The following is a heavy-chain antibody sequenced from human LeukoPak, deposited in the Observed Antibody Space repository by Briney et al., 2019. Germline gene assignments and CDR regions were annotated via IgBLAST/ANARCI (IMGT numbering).Heavy chain of an antibody. CDR3: ARGAYYFDY. J-gene: IGHJ4*02. CDR1: GFTFSSYE. V-gene: IGHV3-48*03. CDR2: ISTSGSTM. Sequence: TGGSLRLSCAASGFTFSSYEMNRVRQAPGKGLEWVSYISTSGSTMYYADSVKGRFTISRDNAKKSLYLQMNSLRAEDTAVYYCARGAYYFDYWGQGTLVTVSS.